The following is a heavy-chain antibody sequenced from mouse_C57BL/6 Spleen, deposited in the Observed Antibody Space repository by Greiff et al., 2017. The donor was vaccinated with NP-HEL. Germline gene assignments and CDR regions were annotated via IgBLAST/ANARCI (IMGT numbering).Heavy chain of an antibody. V-gene: IGHV1-18*01. J-gene: IGHJ1*03. CDR2: INPNNGGT. Sequence: VQLQQSGPELVKPGASVKIPCKASGYTFTDYNMDWVKQSHGKSLEWIGDINPNNGGTIYNQKFKGKATLTVDKSSSTAYMELRSLTSEDTAVYYCARYGGSSFYWYFDVWGTGTTVTVSS. CDR3: ARYGGSSFYWYFDV. CDR1: GYTFTDYN. D-gene: IGHD1-1*01.